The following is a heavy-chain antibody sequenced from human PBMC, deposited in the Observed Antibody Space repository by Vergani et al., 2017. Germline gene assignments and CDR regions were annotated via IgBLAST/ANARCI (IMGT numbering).Heavy chain of an antibody. CDR3: ARVNTETNGHLYYYYYMDV. D-gene: IGHD4-11*01. CDR1: GGSFTSYH. Sequence: QVQLQQWGGGLLKPSETLSLTCVVNGGSFTSYHWTWIRQSPGEGLEWVGDIDHTGRPDYNPSLKSRLTMSVDKSRNQFSLTLTSVTATDTAIYFCARVNTETNGHLYYYYYMDVWGQGTAVPVS. J-gene: IGHJ6*03. CDR2: IDHTGRP. V-gene: IGHV4-34*01.